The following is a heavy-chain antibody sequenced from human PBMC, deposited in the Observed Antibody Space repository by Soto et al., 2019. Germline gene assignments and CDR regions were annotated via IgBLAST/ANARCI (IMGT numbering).Heavy chain of an antibody. CDR1: GFTFSSYG. J-gene: IGHJ4*02. CDR3: AKGGRLVRWPKFDY. Sequence: SLRLSCAASGFTFSSYGMHWVRQAPGKGLEWVAVISYDGSNKYYADSVKGRFTISRDNSKNTLYLQMNSLRAEDTAVYYCAKGGRLVRWPKFDYWGQGTLVTVSS. V-gene: IGHV3-30*18. D-gene: IGHD6-19*01. CDR2: ISYDGSNK.